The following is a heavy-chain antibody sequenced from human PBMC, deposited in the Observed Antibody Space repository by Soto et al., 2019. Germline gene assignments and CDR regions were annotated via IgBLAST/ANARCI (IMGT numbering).Heavy chain of an antibody. V-gene: IGHV1-69*02. D-gene: IGHD4-17*01. CDR3: SVGEDGDYRYPMNDGFEI. Sequence: QVQLVQSGAEVKKPGSSVKVSCKASGGSFGSNSITWVRQAPGQGLEWMGRIIPILDMTNYPQKFQDRVKITADKSTSTVYMDLSSLRSEDTAMYYCSVGEDGDYRYPMNDGFEIWGQGTKVTVSS. CDR2: IIPILDMT. CDR1: GGSFGSNS. J-gene: IGHJ3*02.